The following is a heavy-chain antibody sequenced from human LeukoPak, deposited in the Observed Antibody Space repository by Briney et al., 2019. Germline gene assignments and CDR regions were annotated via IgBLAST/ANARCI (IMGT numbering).Heavy chain of an antibody. D-gene: IGHD1-1*01. CDR1: GGSISSGDYY. CDR3: AQGLNELYFDH. Sequence: SETLSLTCTVSGGSISSGDYYRSWIRQPPGKGLEWIGYIYYSGSTYYNPSLKSRVTISVDTSKNQFSLKLSSVTAAATAVYYWAQGLNELYFDHWGPGTLVTVSS. V-gene: IGHV4-30-4*08. J-gene: IGHJ4*02. CDR2: IYYSGST.